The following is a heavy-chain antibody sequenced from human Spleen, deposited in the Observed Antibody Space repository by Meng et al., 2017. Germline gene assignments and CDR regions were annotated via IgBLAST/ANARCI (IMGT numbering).Heavy chain of an antibody. CDR2: ISISGGST. CDR1: GFTFSDYY. J-gene: IGHJ6*02. CDR3: AGLRGWFGENGMDV. V-gene: IGHV3-23*01. D-gene: IGHD3-10*01. Sequence: GESLKISCAASGFTFSDYYMSWIRQAPGKGLEWVSDISISGGSTNYADSVKGRFTISRDNSRNTLYLQMNSLRVEDTAVYYCAGLRGWFGENGMDVWGQGTTVTVSS.